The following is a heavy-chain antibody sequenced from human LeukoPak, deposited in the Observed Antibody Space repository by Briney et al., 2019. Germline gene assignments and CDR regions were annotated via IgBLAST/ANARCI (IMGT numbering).Heavy chain of an antibody. CDR3: TRRTRGYSYGPPYFDY. V-gene: IGHV3-73*01. Sequence: GGSLRLSCAAYGFTFSGSAMHWDRQASGKGLEWVGRIRSKANSYATAYAASVKGRFTISRDDSKNTAYLQMNSLKTEDTAVYYCTRRTRGYSYGPPYFDYWGQGTLVTVSS. CDR2: IRSKANSYAT. J-gene: IGHJ4*02. D-gene: IGHD5-18*01. CDR1: GFTFSGSA.